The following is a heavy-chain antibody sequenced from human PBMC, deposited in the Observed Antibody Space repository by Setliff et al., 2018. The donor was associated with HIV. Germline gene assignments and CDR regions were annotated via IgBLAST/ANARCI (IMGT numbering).Heavy chain of an antibody. CDR1: GYSITDLY. V-gene: IGHV1-24*01. CDR3: ATDRGGGWFDP. CDR2: FDPERGET. D-gene: IGHD3-16*01. Sequence: ASVKVSCKVSGYSITDLYMNWVRQAPGKGLDWMGGFDPERGETIYAQNFQGRLTMSEDTSANIVYMELSSLRSEDTAVYYCATDRGGGWFDPWGPGTLVTVSS. J-gene: IGHJ5*02.